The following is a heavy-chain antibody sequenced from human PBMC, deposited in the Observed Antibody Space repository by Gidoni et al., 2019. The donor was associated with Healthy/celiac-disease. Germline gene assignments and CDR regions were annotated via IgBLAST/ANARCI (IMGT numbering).Heavy chain of an antibody. Sequence: QVQLVQSGAEVKKPGASVKVSCKASGYTFTSYAMHWVRQAPGQRLEWMGWINAGNGNTKYSQKFQGRVTITRDTSASTAYMELSSLRSEDTAVYYCARNVGMKYGGVADAFDIWGQGTMVTVSS. V-gene: IGHV1-3*01. CDR1: GYTFTSYA. CDR3: ARNVGMKYGGVADAFDI. J-gene: IGHJ3*02. CDR2: INAGNGNT. D-gene: IGHD3-16*01.